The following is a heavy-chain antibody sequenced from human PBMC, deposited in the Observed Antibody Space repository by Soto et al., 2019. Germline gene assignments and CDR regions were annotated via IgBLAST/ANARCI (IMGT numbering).Heavy chain of an antibody. V-gene: IGHV3-33*01. J-gene: IGHJ2*01. CDR3: VRALGPFDL. Sequence: QMQLVESGGGVVQPGKSLTLSCGGSGFPFSVYGIHWVRQTPGKGLEWVAVIWSDGSEKYYGDSVKGRFTISRDNSKDTLYLQMNSLRVDDTAIYYCVRALGPFDLWGRGTLVTVSS. CDR1: GFPFSVYG. CDR2: IWSDGSEK.